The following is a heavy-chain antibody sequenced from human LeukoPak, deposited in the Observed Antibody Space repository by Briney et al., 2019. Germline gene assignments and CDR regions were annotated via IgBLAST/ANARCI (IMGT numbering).Heavy chain of an antibody. V-gene: IGHV4-39*01. CDR1: GGSISASNYY. CDR3: ARDEGNRAFDI. CDR2: INHSGST. J-gene: IGHJ3*02. Sequence: PSETLSLTCTVSGGSISASNYYWGWIRQPPGKGLEWIGEINHSGSTNYNPSLKSRVTIYVDTYKNQFSLKLSSVTAADTAVYYCARDEGNRAFDIWGQGTMVTVSS.